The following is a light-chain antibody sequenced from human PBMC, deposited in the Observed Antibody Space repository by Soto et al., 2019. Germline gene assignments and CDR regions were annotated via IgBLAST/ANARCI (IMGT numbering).Light chain of an antibody. Sequence: DIQMTQSPATLSASVGDRVTITCRASQSISRWLTWYQQKPGKAPKLLIYEASNLESGVPSRFSGSGSGTEFTLTIGGLQPDDFATYYCQQYSDYSAFGQGTKVDIK. V-gene: IGKV1-5*01. J-gene: IGKJ1*01. CDR2: EAS. CDR3: QQYSDYSA. CDR1: QSISRW.